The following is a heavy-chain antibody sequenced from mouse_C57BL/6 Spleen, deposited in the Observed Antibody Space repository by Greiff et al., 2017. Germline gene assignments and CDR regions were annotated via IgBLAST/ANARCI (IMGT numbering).Heavy chain of an antibody. Sequence: VQLQESGAELARPGASVKLSCKASGYTFTSYGISWVKQRTGQGLEWIGEIYPRSGNTYYNEKFKGKATLTADKSSSTAYMELRILTSEDSAVYFCARVRDSSGYVDYWGQGTTLTVSS. CDR1: GYTFTSYG. V-gene: IGHV1-81*01. J-gene: IGHJ2*01. CDR2: IYPRSGNT. D-gene: IGHD3-2*02. CDR3: ARVRDSSGYVDY.